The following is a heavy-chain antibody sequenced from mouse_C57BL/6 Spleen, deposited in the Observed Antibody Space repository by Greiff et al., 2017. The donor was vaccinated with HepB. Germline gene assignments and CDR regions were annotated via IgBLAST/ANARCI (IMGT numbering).Heavy chain of an antibody. Sequence: EVQVVESGPGLVKPSQSLSLTCSVTGYSITSGYYWNWIRQFPGNKLEWMGYISYDGSNNYNPSLKNRISITRDTSKNQFFLKLNSVTTEDTATYYCARGPIYDGYYPFAYWGQGTLVTVSA. D-gene: IGHD2-3*01. V-gene: IGHV3-6*01. CDR1: GYSITSGYY. CDR2: ISYDGSN. J-gene: IGHJ3*01. CDR3: ARGPIYDGYYPFAY.